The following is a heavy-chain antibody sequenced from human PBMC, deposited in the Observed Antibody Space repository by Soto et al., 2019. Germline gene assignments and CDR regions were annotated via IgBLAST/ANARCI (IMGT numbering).Heavy chain of an antibody. J-gene: IGHJ4*02. CDR1: GFIFNNYA. V-gene: IGHV3-23*01. D-gene: IGHD3-10*01. CDR3: AKYVSEGSGTSSTLGFFAY. Sequence: DVQLLESGGGLVQPGGSLRLSCVASGFIFNNYAMSWVRQAPGKGLQWVAGISGSGARIHYSTSVEGRFTISRDNSKSSLSQHMNRLRVDDSAVYDCAKYVSEGSGTSSTLGFFAYWRQGTVVIVSA. CDR2: ISGSGARI.